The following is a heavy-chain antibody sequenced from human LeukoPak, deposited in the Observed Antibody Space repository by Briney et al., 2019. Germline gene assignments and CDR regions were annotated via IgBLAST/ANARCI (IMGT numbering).Heavy chain of an antibody. CDR3: ASEAYDYVWGSYRYHFDY. Sequence: GGSLRLSCAASGFTFSSYEMNWVRRAPGKGLEWVSYISSSGSTIYYADSVKGRFTISRDNAKNSPYLQMNSLRAEDTAVYYCASEAYDYVWGSYRYHFDYWGQGTLVTVSS. V-gene: IGHV3-48*03. D-gene: IGHD3-16*02. J-gene: IGHJ4*02. CDR1: GFTFSSYE. CDR2: ISSSGSTI.